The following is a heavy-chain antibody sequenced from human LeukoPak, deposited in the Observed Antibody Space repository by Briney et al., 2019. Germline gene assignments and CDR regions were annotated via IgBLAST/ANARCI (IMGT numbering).Heavy chain of an antibody. CDR1: GGSIGGYY. CDR3: ARDRGGGSSPIDY. D-gene: IGHD6-6*01. V-gene: IGHV4-59*12. CDR2: IYYSGST. J-gene: IGHJ4*02. Sequence: SETLSLTCSVSGGSIGGYYWSWIRQPPGKELEWIGHIYYSGSTNYNPSLESRVTMSVDTSKSQVSLKLSSVTAADTAVYYCARDRGGGSSPIDYWGQGTLVTVSS.